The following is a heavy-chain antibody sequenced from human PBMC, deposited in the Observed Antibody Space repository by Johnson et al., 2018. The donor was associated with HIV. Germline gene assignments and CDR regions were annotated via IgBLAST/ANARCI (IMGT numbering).Heavy chain of an antibody. D-gene: IGHD1-26*01. CDR3: AKGRLVGATTYDAFDI. Sequence: QMLLVDSGGGVVQPGRSLRLSCAASGFTFSSYAMHWVRQAPGKGLEWVAVISYDGSNKYYADSVKGRFTISRDNSKNTLYLQMNSLRAEDTAVYYCAKGRLVGATTYDAFDIWGQGTMVTVSS. CDR2: ISYDGSNK. V-gene: IGHV3-30*04. CDR1: GFTFSSYA. J-gene: IGHJ3*02.